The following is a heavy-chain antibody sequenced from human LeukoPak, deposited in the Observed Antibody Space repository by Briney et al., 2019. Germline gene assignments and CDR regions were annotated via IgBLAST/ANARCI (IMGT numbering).Heavy chain of an antibody. D-gene: IGHD2-21*02. CDR3: ARAHIVVVTGPFDY. CDR1: GFTFSSYA. Sequence: TGGSLRLSCAASGFTFSSYAMHWVRQAPGKGLEWVAVISYDGSNKYYADSVKGRFTISRDNSKNTLYLQMNSLRAEDTAVYYCARAHIVVVTGPFDYWGQGTLVTVSS. V-gene: IGHV3-30*04. J-gene: IGHJ4*02. CDR2: ISYDGSNK.